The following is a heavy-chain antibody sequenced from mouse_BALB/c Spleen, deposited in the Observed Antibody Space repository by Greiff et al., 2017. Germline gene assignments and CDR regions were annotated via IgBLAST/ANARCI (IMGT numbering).Heavy chain of an antibody. Sequence: EVKLMESGGGLVKPGGSLKLSCAASGFTFSSYAMSWVRQTPEKRLEWVATISSGGSYTYYPDSVKGRFTISRDNAKNTLYLQMSSLRSEDTAMYYCASSGYYWGQGTTLTVSS. CDR3: ASSGYY. CDR2: ISSGGSYT. D-gene: IGHD3-1*01. J-gene: IGHJ2*01. CDR1: GFTFSSYA. V-gene: IGHV5-9-3*01.